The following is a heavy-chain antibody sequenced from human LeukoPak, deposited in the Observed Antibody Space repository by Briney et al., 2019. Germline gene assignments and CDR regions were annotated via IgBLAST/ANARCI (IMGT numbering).Heavy chain of an antibody. D-gene: IGHD4-17*01. CDR2: IKQDGSER. CDR1: GFTISSYW. V-gene: IGHV3-7*01. J-gene: IGHJ4*02. CDR3: ASAGTSYGDQFFDY. Sequence: GGSLRLSCAASGFTISSYWMSWVRQAPGKGLEWVASIKQDGSERYYVDSVKGRFTISRDNVKNSLYLQMSSLRAEDTAVYYCASAGTSYGDQFFDYWGQGTLVTVSS.